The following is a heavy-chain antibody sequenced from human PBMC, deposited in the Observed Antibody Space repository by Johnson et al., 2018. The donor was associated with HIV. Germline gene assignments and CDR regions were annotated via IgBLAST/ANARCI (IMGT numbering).Heavy chain of an antibody. CDR1: GFTFSTYS. D-gene: IGHD4-17*01. Sequence: QMQLVESGGGVVQPGRSLRLSCAASGFTFSTYSMHWVRQAPGMRLEWVAVISYDGNNKYYADSLKGRFTISRDNSKNTLYLQMNSLRAEDTAVYYCARALTTDAFDIWGQGTMVTVSS. CDR3: ARALTTDAFDI. J-gene: IGHJ3*02. V-gene: IGHV3-30*04. CDR2: ISYDGNNK.